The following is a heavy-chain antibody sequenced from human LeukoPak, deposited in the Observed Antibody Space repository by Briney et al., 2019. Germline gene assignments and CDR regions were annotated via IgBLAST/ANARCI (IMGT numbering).Heavy chain of an antibody. CDR2: ISSSSSTI. J-gene: IGHJ3*02. Sequence: SGGSLRLSCAASGVTFSDHCMDWVRQAPGRGLEWLSYISSSSSTISYADSVKGRFTISRDNAQNSLYLLMNSLRDEDTAVYYCARETGYAFDMWGQGTMVTVSS. CDR1: GVTFSDHC. V-gene: IGHV3-48*02. CDR3: ARETGYAFDM.